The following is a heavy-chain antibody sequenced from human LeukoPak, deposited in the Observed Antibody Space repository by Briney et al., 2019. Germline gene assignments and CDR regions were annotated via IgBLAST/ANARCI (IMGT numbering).Heavy chain of an antibody. CDR2: ISAYNGNT. Sequence: ASVKVSCTASGYTFTSYGISWVRQAPGQGLEWMGWISAYNGNTNYAQKLQGRVTMATDTSTSTAYMELRSLRSDDTAVYYCAREIGGPDQFDPWGQGTLVTVSS. CDR3: AREIGGPDQFDP. V-gene: IGHV1-18*01. D-gene: IGHD3-10*01. CDR1: GYTFTSYG. J-gene: IGHJ5*02.